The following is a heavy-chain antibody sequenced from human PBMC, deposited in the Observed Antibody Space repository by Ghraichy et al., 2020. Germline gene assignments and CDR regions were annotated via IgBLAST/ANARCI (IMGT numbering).Heavy chain of an antibody. Sequence: LSLTCAASGFTFSNFAMSWARQAPGKGLEWVSAISDSGVATFYADSVKGRFTISRDNSKDTLSLQMNSLRAEDTAIYYCARYCVSSTCSSPPYSSYYGMDVWGQGTTVTVSS. V-gene: IGHV3-23*01. D-gene: IGHD2-2*01. CDR3: ARYCVSSTCSSPPYSSYYGMDV. CDR2: ISDSGVAT. J-gene: IGHJ6*02. CDR1: GFTFSNFA.